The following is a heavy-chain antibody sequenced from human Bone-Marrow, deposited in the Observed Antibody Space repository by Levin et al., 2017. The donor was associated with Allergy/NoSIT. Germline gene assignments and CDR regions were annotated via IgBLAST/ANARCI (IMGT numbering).Heavy chain of an antibody. CDR3: AGGQVAYGFLGPHRAFLDY. D-gene: IGHD3-3*02. J-gene: IGHJ4*02. CDR1: GGSLNNYY. CDR2: SNHRGSTTT. V-gene: IGHV4-34*01. Sequence: SETLSLTCAVYGGSLNNYYWTWIRQPPGRGPEFIGESNHRGSTTTNYNPSLWGRATISLDTSKNQVSLRLTSVTAAATAVYYCAGGQVAYGFLGPHRAFLDYWGQGIQVTVSS.